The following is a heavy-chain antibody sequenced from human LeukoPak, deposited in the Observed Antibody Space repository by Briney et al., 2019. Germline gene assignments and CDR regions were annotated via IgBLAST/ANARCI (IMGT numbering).Heavy chain of an antibody. CDR3: ARDQRNSGSYRFEY. CDR1: GYTFSGYG. Sequence: ASVKVSCKTSGYTFSGYGISWVRQAPGQGLEWMGWITGNNGNTNYAPSLQGRVTMTTDTSMNTAYMELTSLKSDDTAVYYCARDQRNSGSYRFEYWGQGTLVTVSS. D-gene: IGHD1-26*01. CDR2: ITGNNGNT. J-gene: IGHJ4*02. V-gene: IGHV1-18*01.